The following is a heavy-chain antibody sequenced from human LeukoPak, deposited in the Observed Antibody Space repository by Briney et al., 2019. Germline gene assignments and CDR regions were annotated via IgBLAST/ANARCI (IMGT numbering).Heavy chain of an antibody. J-gene: IGHJ4*02. CDR2: ISYDGSNK. CDR3: ARERGDY. CDR1: GFTFSSYA. Sequence: GRSVRLSCAASGFTFSSYAMHWVRQAPGKGLEWVAVISYDGSNKYYADSVKGRFTISRDNSKNTLYLQMNSLRAEDTAVYYCARERGDYWGQGTLVTV. V-gene: IGHV3-30-3*01.